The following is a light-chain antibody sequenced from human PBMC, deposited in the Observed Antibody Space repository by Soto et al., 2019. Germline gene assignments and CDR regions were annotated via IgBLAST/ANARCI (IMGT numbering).Light chain of an antibody. Sequence: DIQMTQSPSSLSASVGDSVTITCRASQDIRNDLGWYQHKPGKVPKRLIHTASTLQRWVPSRFSGSGSGTEFTLTLSSLQPEDFATYYCLQQNTLPYTFGQGTKLEIK. CDR2: TAS. J-gene: IGKJ2*01. CDR1: QDIRND. V-gene: IGKV1-17*01. CDR3: LQQNTLPYT.